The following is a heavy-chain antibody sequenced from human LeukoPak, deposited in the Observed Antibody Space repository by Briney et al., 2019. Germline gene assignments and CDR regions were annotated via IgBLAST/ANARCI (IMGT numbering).Heavy chain of an antibody. D-gene: IGHD5-24*01. V-gene: IGHV4-39*07. CDR2: IYYSGST. CDR3: ARVPEMATIWRVPGAFDI. CDR1: GGSISSSSYY. J-gene: IGHJ3*02. Sequence: PSETLSLTCTVSGGSISSSSYYWGWIRQPPGKGLEWIGSIYYSGSTYYNPSLKSRVTISVDTSKNQFSLKLSSVTAADTAVYYCARVPEMATIWRVPGAFDIWGQGTMVTVSS.